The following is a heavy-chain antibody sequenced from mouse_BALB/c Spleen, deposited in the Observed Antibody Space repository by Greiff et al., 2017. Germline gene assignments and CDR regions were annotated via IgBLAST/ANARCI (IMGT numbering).Heavy chain of an antibody. CDR3: AGPYDGYLWFAY. V-gene: IGHV2-9*02. CDR1: GFSLTSYG. J-gene: IGHJ3*01. D-gene: IGHD2-3*01. Sequence: VQLQQSGPGLVAPSQSLSITCTVSGFSLTSYGVHWVRQPPGKGLEWLGVIWAGGSTNYNSALMSRLSISKDNSKSQVFLKMNSLQTDDTAMYYCAGPYDGYLWFAYWGQGTLVTVSA. CDR2: IWAGGST.